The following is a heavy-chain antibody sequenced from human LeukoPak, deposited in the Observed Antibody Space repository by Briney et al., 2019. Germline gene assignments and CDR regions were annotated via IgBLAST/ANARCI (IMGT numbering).Heavy chain of an antibody. CDR1: GFTFSSYA. D-gene: IGHD6-13*01. Sequence: GGSLRLSCAASGFTFSSYAMSWVRQAPGKGLEWVSSISSSSTYIYYADSVKGRFTISRDNSKNTLYLQMNSLRAEDTAVYYCARAGSSWLIYYYYYMDVWGKGTTVTVSS. CDR2: ISSSSTYI. J-gene: IGHJ6*03. V-gene: IGHV3-21*01. CDR3: ARAGSSWLIYYYYYMDV.